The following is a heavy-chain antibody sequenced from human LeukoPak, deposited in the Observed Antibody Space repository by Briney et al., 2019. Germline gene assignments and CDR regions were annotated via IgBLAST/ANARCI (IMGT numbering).Heavy chain of an antibody. J-gene: IGHJ6*02. D-gene: IGHD2/OR15-2a*01. CDR3: ASYLTSIPSGMDV. V-gene: IGHV3-74*01. Sequence: GGSLRLSCAASGFTFSSYWMHWVRHAPGKGLVWVSRISTDGSSTTYADSVKGRFTISRDNVKNTLFLQMNSLRAEDTAVYYCASYLTSIPSGMDVWGQGTTVTVSS. CDR1: GFTFSSYW. CDR2: ISTDGSST.